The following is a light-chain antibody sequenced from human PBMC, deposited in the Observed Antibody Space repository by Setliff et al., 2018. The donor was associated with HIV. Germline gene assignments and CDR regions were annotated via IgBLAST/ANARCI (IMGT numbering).Light chain of an antibody. Sequence: DFLLTQSPSFLSASVGDRVTVTCRASQGISNYLAWYQQKPGKAPKLLIYAASTLQTGVPSRFSGSGSGTEFTLTISSLQPEDFATYFCQQLKSYPYTFGQGTKVDIK. CDR1: QGISNY. V-gene: IGKV1-9*01. CDR2: AAS. J-gene: IGKJ2*01. CDR3: QQLKSYPYT.